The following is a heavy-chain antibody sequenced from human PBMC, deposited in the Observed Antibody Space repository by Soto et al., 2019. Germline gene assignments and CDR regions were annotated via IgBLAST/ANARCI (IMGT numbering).Heavy chain of an antibody. Sequence: SETLSLTCNMSGDSYSISTYSWSWIRQPPGKALQWIGFSYQSGVTSYNPSLASRVSISLDRSNNQCSLKLKSVTAADTAVYFCAGMPYTSGLRFDPWGPGTLVTGSS. V-gene: IGHV4-30-2*01. CDR1: GDSYSISTYS. J-gene: IGHJ5*02. CDR2: SYQSGVT. D-gene: IGHD6-19*01. CDR3: AGMPYTSGLRFDP.